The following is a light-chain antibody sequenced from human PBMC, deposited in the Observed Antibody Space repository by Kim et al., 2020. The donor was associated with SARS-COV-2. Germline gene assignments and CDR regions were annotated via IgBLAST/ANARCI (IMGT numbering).Light chain of an antibody. V-gene: IGLV2-14*03. Sequence: QSALTQPASVSGSPGQSVAISCTGTSSDVGVYNFVSWYQQQSGKAPKLMIHDVSNRPSGVSNRFSGSKSGNTASLTISGLQAEDEADYYCSSHTTTNTLVFGTGTKVTVL. J-gene: IGLJ1*01. CDR3: SSHTTTNTLV. CDR2: DVS. CDR1: SSDVGVYNF.